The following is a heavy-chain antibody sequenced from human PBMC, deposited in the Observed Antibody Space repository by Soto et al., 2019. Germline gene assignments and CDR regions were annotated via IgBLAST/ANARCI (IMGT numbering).Heavy chain of an antibody. CDR3: ARDDWNDAFDI. Sequence: EVQLVESGGGLVQPGGSLSLSCAASGFTFSSYWMSWVRQAPGKGLEWVANIKQDGSEKYYVDSVKGRFTISRDNAKNSLYLQMNSLRAEDTAVYYCARDDWNDAFDIWGQGTMVTVSS. D-gene: IGHD1-1*01. V-gene: IGHV3-7*01. CDR2: IKQDGSEK. J-gene: IGHJ3*02. CDR1: GFTFSSYW.